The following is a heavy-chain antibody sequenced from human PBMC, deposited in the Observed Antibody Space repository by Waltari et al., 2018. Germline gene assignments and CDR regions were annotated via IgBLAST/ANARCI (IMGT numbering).Heavy chain of an antibody. CDR3: ARDRGYSGYDPTYYYYMDV. J-gene: IGHJ6*03. CDR2: IYYSGST. Sequence: QVQLQESGPGLVKPSETLSLTCPVSGGSISSYYWSWIRQPPGKGLEWIGYIYYSGSTNYNPSLKSRVTISVDTSKNQFSLKLSSVTAADTAVYYCARDRGYSGYDPTYYYYMDVWGKGTTVTVSS. CDR1: GGSISSYY. D-gene: IGHD5-12*01. V-gene: IGHV4-59*01.